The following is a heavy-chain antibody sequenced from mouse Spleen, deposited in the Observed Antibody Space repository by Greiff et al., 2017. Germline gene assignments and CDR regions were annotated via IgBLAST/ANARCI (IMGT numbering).Heavy chain of an antibody. J-gene: IGHJ3*01. Sequence: EVQGVESGGGLVKLGGSLKLSCAASGFTFSSYAMSWVRQTPEKRLEWVATISSGGGNTYYPASVKGRFTISRDNAKNTLYLQMSSLKSEDTAMYYCARSYGNYVGWFAYWGQGTLVTVSA. D-gene: IGHD2-10*02. CDR1: GFTFSSYA. V-gene: IGHV5-9-3*01. CDR2: ISSGGGNT. CDR3: ARSYGNYVGWFAY.